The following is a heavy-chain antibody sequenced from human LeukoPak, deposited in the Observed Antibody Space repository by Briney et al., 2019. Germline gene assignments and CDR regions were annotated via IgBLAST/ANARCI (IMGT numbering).Heavy chain of an antibody. CDR3: ARDRPTSSSPDY. V-gene: IGHV1-2*02. CDR2: INPNSGGT. D-gene: IGHD6-13*01. J-gene: IGHJ4*02. CDR1: GYTFTGYY. Sequence: GASVKVSCKASGYTFTGYYMHWVRQAPGQGLEWMGWINPNSGGTNYAQKFQGRVTMTRDTSISTAYMELSRLRSDDTAVYCCARDRPTSSSPDYWGQGTLVTVSS.